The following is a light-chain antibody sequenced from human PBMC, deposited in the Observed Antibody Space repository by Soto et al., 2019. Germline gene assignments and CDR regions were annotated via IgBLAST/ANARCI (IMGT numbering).Light chain of an antibody. Sequence: QSVLTQPPSVSGAPGQRVTISCTGSSSNIGAGYDVHWYQQLPGTAPKLLIYGXXXXXXXXXXXXXXXKSGTSASLAITGXXXXDEXXXXXQSYDSSLSGYVVFGGGTKLTVL. CDR1: SSNIGAGYD. J-gene: IGLJ2*01. CDR2: GXX. V-gene: IGLV1-40*01. CDR3: QSYDSSLSGYVV.